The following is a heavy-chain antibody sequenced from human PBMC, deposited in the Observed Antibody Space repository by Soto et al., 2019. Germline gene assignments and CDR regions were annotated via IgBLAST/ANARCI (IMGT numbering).Heavy chain of an antibody. D-gene: IGHD3-3*01. CDR3: ARGLGGGSYDFWSGYPLERGMDV. CDR1: GYTFTSYG. Sequence: ASVKVSCKASGYTFTSYGISWVRQAPGQGLEWMGWMNPNSGNTGYAQKFQGRVTMTRNTSISTAYMELSSLRSEDTAVYYCARGLGGGSYDFWSGYPLERGMDVWGQGTTVTVSS. CDR2: MNPNSGNT. J-gene: IGHJ6*02. V-gene: IGHV1-8*02.